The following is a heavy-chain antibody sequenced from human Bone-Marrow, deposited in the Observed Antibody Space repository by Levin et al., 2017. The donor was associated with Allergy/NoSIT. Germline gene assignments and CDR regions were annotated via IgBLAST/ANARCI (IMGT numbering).Heavy chain of an antibody. D-gene: IGHD5/OR15-5a*01. CDR2: ISDGGGVM. J-gene: IGHJ3*01. Sequence: TGGSLRLSCTASGFTFSDFDLNWVRLSPGKGLEWLAYISDGGGVMYYADSVKGRFTISRDNAKRSVYLEMGSLRAEDTAIYYCARDGRGDSVISRDGFDLWGQGTVVTVSS. CDR3: ARDGRGDSVISRDGFDL. CDR1: GFTFSDFD. V-gene: IGHV3-48*03.